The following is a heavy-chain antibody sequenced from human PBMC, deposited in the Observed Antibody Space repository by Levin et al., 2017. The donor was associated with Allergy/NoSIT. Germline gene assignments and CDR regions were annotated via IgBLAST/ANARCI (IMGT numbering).Heavy chain of an antibody. D-gene: IGHD1-26*01. CDR1: GGSISSYY. CDR2: IYYSGST. V-gene: IGHV4-59*08. J-gene: IGHJ6*02. Sequence: LSQTLSLTCTVSGGSISSYYWSWIRQPPGKGLEWIGYIYYSGSTNYNPSLKSRVTISVDTSKNQFSLKLSSVTAADTAVYYCARLGLVGATTGPYYYYGMDVWGQGTTVTVSS. CDR3: ARLGLVGATTGPYYYYGMDV.